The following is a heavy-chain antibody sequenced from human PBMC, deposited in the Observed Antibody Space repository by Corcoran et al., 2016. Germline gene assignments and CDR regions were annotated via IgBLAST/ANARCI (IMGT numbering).Heavy chain of an antibody. CDR3: AKEPIGSSGDLDY. Sequence: QVQLVESGGGVVQPGRSLRLSCAASGFTFSSYGMHWVRQAPGTGLEWVAVISYDGSNKYYADSVKGRFTISRDNSKNTLYLQMNSLRAEDTAVYYCAKEPIGSSGDLDYWGQGTLVTVSS. D-gene: IGHD6-25*01. CDR2: ISYDGSNK. J-gene: IGHJ4*02. V-gene: IGHV3-30*18. CDR1: GFTFSSYG.